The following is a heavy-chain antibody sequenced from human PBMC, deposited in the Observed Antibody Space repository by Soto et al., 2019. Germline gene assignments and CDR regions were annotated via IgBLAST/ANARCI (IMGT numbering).Heavy chain of an antibody. J-gene: IGHJ5*02. V-gene: IGHV1-18*01. Sequence: QVQLVQSAAEVKKPGASVKVSCATSGYTFRSHGISWVRQAPGQGLEWMGWISAYNGNTDYVRRLQGRITMTTDASTNTAYIELRYLTYDDTAVYYCVRDSGSGYDRWGQGTRVTVSA. CDR3: VRDSGSGYDR. D-gene: IGHD3-22*01. CDR1: GYTFRSHG. CDR2: ISAYNGNT.